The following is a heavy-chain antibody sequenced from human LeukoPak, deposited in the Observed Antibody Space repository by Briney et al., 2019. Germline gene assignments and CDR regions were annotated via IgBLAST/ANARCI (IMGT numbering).Heavy chain of an antibody. J-gene: IGHJ6*02. CDR2: INPSGGST. V-gene: IGHV1-46*01. D-gene: IGHD2-2*02. CDR3: ARDPPRGPQGYCSSTSCYKPFIGDYYYYGMDV. CDR1: GYTFTSYY. Sequence: VASVKVSCKASGYTFTSYYMHWVRQAPGQGLEWMGIINPSGGSTSYAQKFQGRVTMTRDTSTSTVYMELSSLRSEDTAVYYCARDPPRGPQGYCSSTSCYKPFIGDYYYYGMDVWAKGPRSPSP.